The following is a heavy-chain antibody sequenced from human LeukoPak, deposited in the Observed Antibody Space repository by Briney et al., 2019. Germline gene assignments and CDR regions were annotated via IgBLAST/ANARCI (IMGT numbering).Heavy chain of an antibody. CDR1: GGSISSYY. CDR3: ARLIPTYDSSGYYLDY. J-gene: IGHJ4*02. Sequence: PSETLSLTCTVSGGSISSYYWSWIRQPPGKGLEWIGYIYYSGSTNYNPSLKSRVTISVDTSKNQFSLKLSSVTAADTAVYYCARLIPTYDSSGYYLDYWGQGTLVTVSS. D-gene: IGHD3-22*01. V-gene: IGHV4-59*08. CDR2: IYYSGST.